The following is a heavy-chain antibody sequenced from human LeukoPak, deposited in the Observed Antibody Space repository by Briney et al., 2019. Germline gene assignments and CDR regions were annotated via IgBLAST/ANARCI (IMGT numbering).Heavy chain of an antibody. CDR3: ARGEVRCSSTSCYVGWFDP. V-gene: IGHV4-34*01. Sequence: SETLSLTCAVYGGSFSGYYWSWIRQPPGKGLEWIGEINHSGSTNYNPSLKSRVTISVDTSKSQFSLKLSSVTAADTAVYYCARGEVRCSSTSCYVGWFDPWGQGTLVTVSS. CDR2: INHSGST. D-gene: IGHD2-2*01. CDR1: GGSFSGYY. J-gene: IGHJ5*02.